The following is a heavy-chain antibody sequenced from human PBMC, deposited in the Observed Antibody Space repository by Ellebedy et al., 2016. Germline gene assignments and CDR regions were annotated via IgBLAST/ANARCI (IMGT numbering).Heavy chain of an antibody. D-gene: IGHD3-10*01. CDR2: IYYSGST. V-gene: IGHV4-30-4*01. CDR1: GGAISGGDYY. CDR3: AGRGVAFEF. Sequence: LRLXCTVSGGAISGGDYYWNWIRQPPGKGLEWIGYIYYSGSTSYYPSLRSRVTISLDTSKNQFSLKLSSVTAADTAVYFCAGRGVAFEFWGQGTLVTVSS. J-gene: IGHJ4*02.